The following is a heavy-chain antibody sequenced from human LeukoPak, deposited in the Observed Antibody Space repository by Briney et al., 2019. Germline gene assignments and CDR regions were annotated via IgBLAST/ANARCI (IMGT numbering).Heavy chain of an antibody. D-gene: IGHD2/OR15-2a*01. V-gene: IGHV4-34*01. J-gene: IGHJ3*02. CDR1: GGSFSGYY. Sequence: KASETLSLTCAVYGGSFSGYYWGWIRQPPGKGLEWIGEINHSGSTNYNPSLKSRVTISVDTSKNQFSLKLSSVTAADTAVYYCARFFPPPGDAFDMWGQGTMVTVSS. CDR3: ARFFPPPGDAFDM. CDR2: INHSGST.